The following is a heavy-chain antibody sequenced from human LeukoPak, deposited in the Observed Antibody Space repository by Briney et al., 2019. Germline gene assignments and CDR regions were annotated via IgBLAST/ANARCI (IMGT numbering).Heavy chain of an antibody. V-gene: IGHV3-33*01. CDR1: GFTFSSYG. D-gene: IGHD2/OR15-2a*01. CDR2: IWYDGSNK. Sequence: GRSLRLSCAASGFTFSSYGMHWVRQAPGKGLEWVAVIWYDGSNKYYTDSVKGRLTISRDNSKNTLYLQMNSLRAEDTAIYYCAREGPRGNSQFDYWGQGTLVTVSS. J-gene: IGHJ4*02. CDR3: AREGPRGNSQFDY.